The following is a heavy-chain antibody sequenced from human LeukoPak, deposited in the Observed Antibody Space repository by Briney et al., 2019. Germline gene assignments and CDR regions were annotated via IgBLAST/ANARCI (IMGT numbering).Heavy chain of an antibody. D-gene: IGHD1-26*01. V-gene: IGHV3-48*01. J-gene: IGHJ4*02. CDR3: ARDGTEDY. Sequence: QPGGSLRLSCAASGFTFSNYSMNWVRQAPGKGLEWISYISRYSNTIYYADSVKGRFTISRDNAKNSLYLQMNSLRAEDTAMYYCARDGTEDYWGQGTLVTVSS. CDR2: ISRYSNTI. CDR1: GFTFSNYS.